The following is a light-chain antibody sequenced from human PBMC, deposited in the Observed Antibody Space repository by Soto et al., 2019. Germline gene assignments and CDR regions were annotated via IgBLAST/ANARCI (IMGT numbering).Light chain of an antibody. J-gene: IGKJ1*01. CDR3: QHVR. CDR2: KAS. CDR1: QSISSW. V-gene: IGKV1-5*03. Sequence: DIPMTQSPSTLSASVGDRVTITCRASQSISSWLAWYQQKPGKAPKLLIYKASSLESGVPSRFSGSGSGTEFTLTISSLQPDDFATYYCQHVRFGQGTKVEIK.